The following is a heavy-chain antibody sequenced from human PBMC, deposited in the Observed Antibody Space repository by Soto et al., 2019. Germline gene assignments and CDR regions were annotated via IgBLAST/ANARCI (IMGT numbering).Heavy chain of an antibody. Sequence: QVQLVQSGAELKKPGSSVKVSCKASGDTFSFYTINWVRQAPGLGLEWMGRVNPILGMSNYAQKFQGRGTMTADKSTSTAYIELRSLRAEDTAFYYCATSYGSGYRAFDYWGQGALVTVS. CDR3: ATSYGSGYRAFDY. D-gene: IGHD3-10*01. V-gene: IGHV1-69*02. J-gene: IGHJ4*02. CDR2: VNPILGMS. CDR1: GDTFSFYT.